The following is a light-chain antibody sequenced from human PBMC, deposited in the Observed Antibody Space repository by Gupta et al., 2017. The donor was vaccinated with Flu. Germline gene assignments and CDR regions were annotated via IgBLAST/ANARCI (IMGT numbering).Light chain of an antibody. Sequence: EIVLTKSPATLSLSPGERATLSCRASQSDSNQLSCYQQKPSQAPRLLIYDASKRVTGIPARCFGGSCCREFFTLIISREQHDFFVFYCHQHNDSSPRTFGRGTRVEIK. V-gene: IGKV3-11*02. CDR3: HQHNDSSPRT. CDR1: QSDSNQ. CDR2: DAS. J-gene: IGKJ4*01.